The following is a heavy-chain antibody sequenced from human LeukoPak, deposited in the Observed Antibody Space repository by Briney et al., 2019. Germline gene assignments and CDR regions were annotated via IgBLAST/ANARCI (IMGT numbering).Heavy chain of an antibody. Sequence: SETLSLTCTVSGGSISSSSYYWGWIRQPPGKGLEWIGSIYYSGSTYYNPSLKSRVTISVDTSKNQFSLKLSSVTAADTAMYYCARDPNYGSGSYYPFDYWGQGTLVTVSS. D-gene: IGHD3-10*01. CDR3: ARDPNYGSGSYYPFDY. J-gene: IGHJ4*02. V-gene: IGHV4-39*07. CDR2: IYYSGST. CDR1: GGSISSSSYY.